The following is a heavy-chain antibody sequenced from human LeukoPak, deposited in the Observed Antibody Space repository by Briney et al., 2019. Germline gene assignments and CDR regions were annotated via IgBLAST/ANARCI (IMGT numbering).Heavy chain of an antibody. V-gene: IGHV1-2*02. CDR1: GYTFTSYY. CDR2: INPNSGGT. Sequence: AASVKVSCKASGYTFTSYYMHWVRQAPGQGLEWMGWINPNSGGTNYAQKFQGRVTMTRDTSISTAYMELSRLRSDDTAVYYCARERALSQQLVTGYWGQGTLVTVSS. D-gene: IGHD6-13*01. CDR3: ARERALSQQLVTGY. J-gene: IGHJ4*02.